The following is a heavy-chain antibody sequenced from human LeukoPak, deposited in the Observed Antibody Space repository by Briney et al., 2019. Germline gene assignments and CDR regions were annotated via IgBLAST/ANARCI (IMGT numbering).Heavy chain of an antibody. CDR2: INPNSGGT. D-gene: IGHD6-13*01. CDR3: ARMARGSWRVFDY. V-gene: IGHV1-2*02. CDR1: GYTFTGYY. Sequence: GASVKVSCKASGYTFTGYYMHWVRQAPGQGLEWMGWINPNSGGTNYAQKFQGRVTMTRNTSISTAYMELSSLRSEDTAVYYCARMARGSWRVFDYWGQGTLVTVSS. J-gene: IGHJ4*02.